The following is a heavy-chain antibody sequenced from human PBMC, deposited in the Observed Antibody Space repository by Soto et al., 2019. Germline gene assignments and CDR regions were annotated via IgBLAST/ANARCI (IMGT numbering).Heavy chain of an antibody. Sequence: PGGSLSLSCAASGFPFGYYAMHWVRQAPGKGLEWVAVVSYDGSNKNYADSVKGRFTIARDNSKNTTYLQLNSLRAEDTALYYCARNSISLDYWGQGTLVTVSS. J-gene: IGHJ4*02. CDR2: VSYDGSNK. CDR3: ARNSISLDY. V-gene: IGHV3-30*04. CDR1: GFPFGYYA. D-gene: IGHD1-7*01.